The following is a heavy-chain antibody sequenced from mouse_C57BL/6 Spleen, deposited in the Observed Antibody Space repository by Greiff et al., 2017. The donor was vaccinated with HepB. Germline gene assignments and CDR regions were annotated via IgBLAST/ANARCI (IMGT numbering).Heavy chain of an antibody. V-gene: IGHV1-69*01. CDR2: IDPSDSYT. CDR3: ARREVTTNYYAMDY. J-gene: IGHJ4*01. Sequence: VQLQQPGAELVMPGASVKLSCKASGYTFTSYWMHWVKQRPGQGLEWIGEIDPSDSYTNYNQKFKGKSTLTVEKSSSTAYMQLSSLTSEDSAVYYCARREVTTNYYAMDYWGQGTSVTVSS. CDR1: GYTFTSYW. D-gene: IGHD2-2*01.